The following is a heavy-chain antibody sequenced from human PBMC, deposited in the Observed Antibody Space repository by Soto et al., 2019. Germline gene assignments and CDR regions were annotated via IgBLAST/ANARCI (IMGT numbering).Heavy chain of an antibody. CDR2: IAYTGIT. D-gene: IGHD5-12*01. CDR1: GGPIRSYF. Sequence: SETLFPTCTVSGGPIRSYFFSWVRPAPGKGLGWIAYIAYTGITGYNPSLRSRVTISGDTSQNVFSLKMTSVTAADTAVYYCAREGFSGYEALDYWGQGILVTVSS. V-gene: IGHV4-59*01. J-gene: IGHJ4*02. CDR3: AREGFSGYEALDY.